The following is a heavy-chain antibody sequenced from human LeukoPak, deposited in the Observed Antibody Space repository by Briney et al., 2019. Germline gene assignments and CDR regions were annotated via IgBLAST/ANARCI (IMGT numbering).Heavy chain of an antibody. D-gene: IGHD1-26*01. Sequence: GGSLRLSCAASGFSFSRSWMHWVRQGPGEGLVWVSRINSDGSSTSYADSVKGRFTISRDNAKTTLYLQMNSLRAEDTAVYYCAREPRLSGYFDYWGQGTLVTVSS. V-gene: IGHV3-74*01. CDR3: AREPRLSGYFDY. CDR2: INSDGSST. J-gene: IGHJ4*02. CDR1: GFSFSRSW.